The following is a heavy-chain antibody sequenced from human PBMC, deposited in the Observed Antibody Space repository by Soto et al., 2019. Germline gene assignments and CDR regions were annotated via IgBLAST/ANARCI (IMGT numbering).Heavy chain of an antibody. CDR3: TCTVTPHYYYGMAV. Sequence: QVQLVQSGAEVKKPGASVKVSCKVSGYTLTELSMHWVRQAPGKGLEWMGGFDPEDGETIYAQKFPGRVTMTEDTYTDTAYMELSSLRSEDTAVYYCTCTVTPHYYYGMAVWGQGTTVTVSS. V-gene: IGHV1-24*01. J-gene: IGHJ6*02. D-gene: IGHD4-4*01. CDR2: FDPEDGET. CDR1: GYTLTELS.